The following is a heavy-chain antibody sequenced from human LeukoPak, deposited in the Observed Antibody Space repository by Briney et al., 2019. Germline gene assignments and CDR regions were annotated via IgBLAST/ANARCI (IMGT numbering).Heavy chain of an antibody. J-gene: IGHJ4*02. Sequence: SETLSLTCTVSGGSISSYYWSWIRQPPGKGLEWIGYIYYSGSTNYNPSLKSRVTISVDTSKNQFSLKLSSVTAADTAVYYCARLTARDYDFWSGYYKVFDYWGQGTLVTVSS. V-gene: IGHV4-59*01. CDR1: GGSISSYY. CDR3: ARLTARDYDFWSGYYKVFDY. CDR2: IYYSGST. D-gene: IGHD3-3*01.